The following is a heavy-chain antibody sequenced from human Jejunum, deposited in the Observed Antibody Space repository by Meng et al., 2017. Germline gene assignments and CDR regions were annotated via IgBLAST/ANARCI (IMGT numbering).Heavy chain of an antibody. J-gene: IGHJ4*02. CDR1: GGFASSGSYY. Sequence: QVTVQESGPGLGRSSEHLSPTCTVLGGFASSGSYYWTWVRQPPGKGLEWIGYNFDNGRTNYNPSLKSRVTMSVDTSRNQFSLKLSSVTAADTAVYYCARDNWGSIDYWGQGVLVTVSS. CDR3: ARDNWGSIDY. V-gene: IGHV4-61*01. D-gene: IGHD7-27*01. CDR2: NFDNGRT.